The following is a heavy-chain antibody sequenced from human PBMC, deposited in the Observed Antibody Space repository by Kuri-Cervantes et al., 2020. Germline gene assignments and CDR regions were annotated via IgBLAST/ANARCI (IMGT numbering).Heavy chain of an antibody. CDR2: ISGSIGIT. CDR1: GFSFSNYA. J-gene: IGHJ5*02. Sequence: GGSLRLSCAASGFSFSNYAMSWVRQAPGKGLEWVSSISGSIGITYYADSVKGRFTISRDNSKNTLYLQMNSLRAEDTAVYYCAKGESFTVVIPFDPWGQGTRVTVSS. V-gene: IGHV3-23*01. D-gene: IGHD3-22*01. CDR3: AKGESFTVVIPFDP.